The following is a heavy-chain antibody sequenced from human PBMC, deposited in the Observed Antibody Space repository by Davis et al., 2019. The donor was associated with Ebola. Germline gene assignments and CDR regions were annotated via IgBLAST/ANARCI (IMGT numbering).Heavy chain of an antibody. J-gene: IGHJ6*02. V-gene: IGHV3-23*01. Sequence: GGSLRLSCAASGFTFSSYAMSWVRQAPGKGLEWVSAISGSGGSTYYADSVKGRFTISRDNSKNTLYLQMNSLRAEDTAVYYCATTGFGEPKDGMDVWGQGTTVTVSS. D-gene: IGHD3-10*01. CDR3: ATTGFGEPKDGMDV. CDR1: GFTFSSYA. CDR2: ISGSGGST.